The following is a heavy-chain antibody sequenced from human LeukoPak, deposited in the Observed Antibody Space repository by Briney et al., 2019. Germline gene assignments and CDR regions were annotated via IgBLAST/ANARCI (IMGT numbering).Heavy chain of an antibody. D-gene: IGHD3-10*01. CDR1: GFTFSSYW. CDR3: ARDVAGSGSL. V-gene: IGHV3-74*01. J-gene: IGHJ4*02. CDR2: INEHGSIT. Sequence: GGSLRLPCAASGFTFSSYWMHWVRQVPGKGLVWVARINEHGSITDYADSVKDRFTVSRDNAWNTLYLQMNSLRAEDTAVYYCARDVAGSGSLWGQGTLITVSS.